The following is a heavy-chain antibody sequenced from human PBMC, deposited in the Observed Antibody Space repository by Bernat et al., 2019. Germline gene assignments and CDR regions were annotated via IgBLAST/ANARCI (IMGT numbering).Heavy chain of an antibody. Sequence: QVQLVQSGAEVKKPGSSVKVSCKASGGTFSSYAISWVRQAPGQGLEWMGGIIPIFGTANYAQKFQGRVTSTADESTSTAYMELSSLRSEETAVYYCARIYVWGSYRYRHWFDPWGQGTLVTVSS. CDR3: ARIYVWGSYRYRHWFDP. V-gene: IGHV1-69*01. CDR2: IIPIFGTA. CDR1: GGTFSSYA. D-gene: IGHD3-16*02. J-gene: IGHJ5*02.